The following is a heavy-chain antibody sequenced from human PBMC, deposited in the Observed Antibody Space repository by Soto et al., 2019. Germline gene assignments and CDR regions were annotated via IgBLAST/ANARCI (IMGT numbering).Heavy chain of an antibody. Sequence: GASVKVSCKAAGATFSSYAISWVRQAPGQGLEWMGGIIPIFGTANYAQKFQGRVTITADESTSTAYMELSSLRSEDTAVYYCASGPDYYDSSGYYYNWFDLWGPATLVTVSS. V-gene: IGHV1-69*13. CDR2: IIPIFGTA. CDR1: GATFSSYA. CDR3: ASGPDYYDSSGYYYNWFDL. J-gene: IGHJ5*02. D-gene: IGHD3-22*01.